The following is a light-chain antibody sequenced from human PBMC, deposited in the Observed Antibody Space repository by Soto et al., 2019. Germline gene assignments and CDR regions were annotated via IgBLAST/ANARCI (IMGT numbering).Light chain of an antibody. Sequence: QSVLTQPASVSGSPGQSITISCTGTNSDIGGYNYVSWYQQHPGNAPKVLISEVTNRPSGVSNRFSASKSGNTASLTIFGLQAEDEADYYCSSYASSNTLVFGGGTKLTVL. CDR1: NSDIGGYNY. J-gene: IGLJ2*01. V-gene: IGLV2-14*03. CDR3: SSYASSNTLV. CDR2: EVT.